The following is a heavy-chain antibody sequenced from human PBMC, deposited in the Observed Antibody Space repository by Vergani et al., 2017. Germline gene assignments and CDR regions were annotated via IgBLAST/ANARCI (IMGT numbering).Heavy chain of an antibody. CDR2: INHSGST. CDR3: ARDPYYYGSGSYYQYYYYYGMDV. CDR1: GGSFSGYY. Sequence: QVQLQQWGAGLLKPSETLSLTCAVYGGSFSGYYWSWIRQPPGKGLEWIGEINHSGSTNYNPSLKSRVTISEDTSKNQFSLKLSSVTAADTAVYYCARDPYYYGSGSYYQYYYYYGMDVWGQGP. D-gene: IGHD3-10*01. V-gene: IGHV4-34*01. J-gene: IGHJ6*02.